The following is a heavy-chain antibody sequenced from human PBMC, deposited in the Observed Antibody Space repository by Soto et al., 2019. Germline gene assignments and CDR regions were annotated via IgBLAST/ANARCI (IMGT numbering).Heavy chain of an antibody. J-gene: IGHJ6*02. CDR1: VGSFSGYY. V-gene: IGHV4-34*01. Sequence: QVQLQQWGAGLLKPSETLSLTCAVYVGSFSGYYWSWIRQPPGKGLEWIGENNHSGSTNQNPYLKSRVNISVDTSKNQLSLKRSPVTTADTAVYYCARANRHNCWSGPCGMDVWGQGTTVTVSS. CDR2: NNHSGST. CDR3: ARANRHNCWSGPCGMDV. D-gene: IGHD3-3*01.